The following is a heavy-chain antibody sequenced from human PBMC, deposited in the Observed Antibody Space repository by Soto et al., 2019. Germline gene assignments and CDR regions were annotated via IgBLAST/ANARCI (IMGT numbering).Heavy chain of an antibody. Sequence: SETQSLTCTVSGGSVSSGGYFWSWIRQPPGKGLEWIGYISYSGSTKYNPSLESRVTVSVDTSNKNFSLKLASVTAADTAVYYCARAPYSSGWPDSWGQGTLVPSPQ. V-gene: IGHV4-61*03. D-gene: IGHD6-19*01. CDR3: ARAPYSSGWPDS. J-gene: IGHJ4*02. CDR1: GGSVSSGGYF. CDR2: ISYSGST.